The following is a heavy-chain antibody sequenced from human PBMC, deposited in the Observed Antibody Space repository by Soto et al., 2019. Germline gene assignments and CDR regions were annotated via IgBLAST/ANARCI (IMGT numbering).Heavy chain of an antibody. CDR2: ISYDGSNR. D-gene: IGHD2-8*01. CDR1: GVTFSSYG. Sequence: PGGSLGLSCAASGVTFSSYGVHGVRQAPGKGLEWAAVISYDGSNRYYADSVKGRFTISRDNSQNTLYLQMDSLRIEDTAVYHCAKDYCTNGVCYTKDYWGQGTLVTVSS. CDR3: AKDYCTNGVCYTKDY. J-gene: IGHJ4*02. V-gene: IGHV3-30*18.